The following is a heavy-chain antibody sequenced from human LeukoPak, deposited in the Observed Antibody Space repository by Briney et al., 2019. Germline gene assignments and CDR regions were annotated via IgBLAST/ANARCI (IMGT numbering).Heavy chain of an antibody. Sequence: SETLSLTCNVSGGSITSHPWGWIRQPPGKGLEWIGYISSSGSTNFHPSFKSRVTISADRSKNQISLRMRSVTAADTAVYYCARHRYDYFDYWGQGTLVTVSS. CDR3: ARHRYDYFDY. J-gene: IGHJ4*02. D-gene: IGHD3-16*02. CDR1: GGSITSHP. V-gene: IGHV4-59*08. CDR2: ISSSGST.